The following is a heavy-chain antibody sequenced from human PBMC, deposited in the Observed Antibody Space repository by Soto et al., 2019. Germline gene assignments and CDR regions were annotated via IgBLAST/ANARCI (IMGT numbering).Heavy chain of an antibody. CDR1: GFTVSNSY. CDR2: VYSDGST. D-gene: IGHD2-21*02. Sequence: GGSLRLSCAASGFTVSNSYLSWVRQAPGKGLEWVSAVYSDGSTHYADSVKARFTISRDNSKNTLYLQMNSLRAEDTAVYYCARYIVVVTATYAFDIWGQGTMVTVSS. CDR3: ARYIVVVTATYAFDI. J-gene: IGHJ3*02. V-gene: IGHV3-66*01.